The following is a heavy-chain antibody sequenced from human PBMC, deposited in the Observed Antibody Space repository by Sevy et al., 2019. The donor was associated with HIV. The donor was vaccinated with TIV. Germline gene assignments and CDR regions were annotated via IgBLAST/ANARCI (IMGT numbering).Heavy chain of an antibody. CDR2: IKSKTDGGTT. Sequence: GGSLRLSCAASGFTFSNAWMSWVRQAPGKGLEWVGRIKSKTDGGTTDYAAPVKGRITNSTDESKNTLYLQMISLKTEDTAVYYCTTDTGISDYDFWSGRYATFYNWGQGSMVTVSS. CDR3: TTDTGISDYDFWSGRYATFYN. V-gene: IGHV3-15*01. J-gene: IGHJ3*02. CDR1: GFTFSNAW. D-gene: IGHD3-3*01.